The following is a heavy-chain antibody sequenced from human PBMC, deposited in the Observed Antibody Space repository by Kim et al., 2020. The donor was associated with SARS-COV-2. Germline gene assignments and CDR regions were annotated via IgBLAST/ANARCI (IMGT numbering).Heavy chain of an antibody. CDR2: IKQDGSEA. D-gene: IGHD6-19*01. CDR3: AASPGEQWRLYFDS. J-gene: IGHJ4*02. CDR1: GFTFSSYW. Sequence: GGSLRLSCAASGFTFSSYWMTWVRQAPGKGPEWVAKIKQDGSEADYVGSVKGRFTISRDNAKNSLHLQMNSLRDEDTAVYYCAASPGEQWRLYFDSWGQG. V-gene: IGHV3-7*01.